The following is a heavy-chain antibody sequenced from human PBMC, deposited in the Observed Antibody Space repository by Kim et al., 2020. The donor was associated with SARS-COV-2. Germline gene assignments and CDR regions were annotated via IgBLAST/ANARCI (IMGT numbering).Heavy chain of an antibody. Sequence: GGSLRLSCAASGFSFSDSAIHWVRQASGKGLEWVGRIRSKANTYATAYAASVKGRFTISRDDSKNTAYLQMNSLKTEDTAVYFCTRVPGTPLAFWDAFDISGPGTMVTVSS. D-gene: IGHD1-1*01. CDR3: TRVPGTPLAFWDAFDI. CDR2: IRSKANTYAT. CDR1: GFSFSDSA. V-gene: IGHV3-73*01. J-gene: IGHJ3*02.